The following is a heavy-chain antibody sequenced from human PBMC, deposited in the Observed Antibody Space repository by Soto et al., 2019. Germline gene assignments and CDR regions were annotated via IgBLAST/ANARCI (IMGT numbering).Heavy chain of an antibody. V-gene: IGHV4-31*03. CDR2: IYYSGST. D-gene: IGHD3-3*01. Sequence: ALETLSLTCTVSGGSISSGGYYWSWIRQHPGKGLEWIGYIYYSGSTYYNPSLKSRVTISVDTSKNQFSLDLLSVTAADTAVYFCARSPGYYYNYSMDVWAQGTTVTVSS. J-gene: IGHJ6*02. CDR3: ARSPGYYYNYSMDV. CDR1: GGSISSGGYY.